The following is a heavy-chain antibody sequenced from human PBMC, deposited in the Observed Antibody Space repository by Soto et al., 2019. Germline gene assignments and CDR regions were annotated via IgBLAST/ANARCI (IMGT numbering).Heavy chain of an antibody. CDR3: SRQMFSPDNH. CDR2: IRSKANKSAT. D-gene: IGHD3-10*02. Sequence: SLSLSSAAYRFTFNGSAIHCVRQTSGKGLDCSCLIRSKANKSATAYGASVKGRFTISRDDSKNTAYLQMNSLKTEDTAIYYCSRQMFSPDNHWGQGTLVTVSS. CDR1: RFTFNGSA. V-gene: IGHV3-73*01. J-gene: IGHJ5*02.